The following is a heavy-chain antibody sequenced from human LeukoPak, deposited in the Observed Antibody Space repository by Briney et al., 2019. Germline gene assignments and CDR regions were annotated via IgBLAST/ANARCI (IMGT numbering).Heavy chain of an antibody. CDR1: GGSFGGYY. CDR2: INHSGST. D-gene: IGHD3-10*01. Sequence: SETLSLTCAVYGGSFGGYYWSWIRQPPGKGLEWIGEINHSGSTNYNPSLKSRVTISVDTSKNQFSLKLSSVTAADTAVYYCARDPGSGSWAYYMDVWGKGTTVTISS. CDR3: ARDPGSGSWAYYMDV. V-gene: IGHV4-34*01. J-gene: IGHJ6*03.